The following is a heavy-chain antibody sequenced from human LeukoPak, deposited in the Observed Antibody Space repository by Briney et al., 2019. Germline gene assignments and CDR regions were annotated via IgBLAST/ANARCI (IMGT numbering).Heavy chain of an antibody. CDR2: IYYSGST. J-gene: IGHJ4*02. CDR1: GGAISSYY. Sequence: SETLSLTCTVSGGAISSYYWSWIRQPPGKGLEWIGYIYYSGSTNYNPSLKSRVTISVDTSKNQFSLKLSSVTAADTAVYYCARVVYSSGWYRNDYWGQGTLVTVSS. V-gene: IGHV4-59*01. D-gene: IGHD6-19*01. CDR3: ARVVYSSGWYRNDY.